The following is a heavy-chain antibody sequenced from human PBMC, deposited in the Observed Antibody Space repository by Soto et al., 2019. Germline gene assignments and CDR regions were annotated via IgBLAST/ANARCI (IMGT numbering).Heavy chain of an antibody. Sequence: GXSLRLSCAASGFTFSSYWMHWVGQAPGKGLVWVSRINSDGSSTSYADSVKGRFTISRDNAKNTLYLQMNSLRDEDTAVYYCARGFLYYYYGMDVWGQGTTVTVSS. CDR1: GFTFSSYW. CDR3: ARGFLYYYYGMDV. J-gene: IGHJ6*02. CDR2: INSDGSST. V-gene: IGHV3-74*01.